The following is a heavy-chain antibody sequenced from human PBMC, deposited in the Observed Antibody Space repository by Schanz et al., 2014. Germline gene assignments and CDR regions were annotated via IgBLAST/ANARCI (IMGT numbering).Heavy chain of an antibody. CDR2: ISGGGGTT. V-gene: IGHV3-23*04. CDR3: AKGRFGELSAFDI. D-gene: IGHD3-10*01. Sequence: VQLVESGGGLVQPGGSLRLSCAASGFTFSSYAMSWVRQAPGKGLEWVSAISGGGGTTYYADSVKGRFTISRDNSKSTLYLQMNSLRAEDTAVYYCAKGRFGELSAFDIWGQGTMVTVSS. J-gene: IGHJ3*02. CDR1: GFTFSSYA.